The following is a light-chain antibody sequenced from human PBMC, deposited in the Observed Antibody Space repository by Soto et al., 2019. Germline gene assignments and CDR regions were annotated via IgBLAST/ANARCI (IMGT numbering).Light chain of an antibody. J-gene: IGKJ1*01. CDR2: WAS. Sequence: DIVMTQSPDSLAVSLGERATINCKSSQPVLSRSNNKNYLSWYQQKPGQPPKLLISWASTRVSGVPDRFSGSGSGTDFTLTISTLQAEDVAVYYCQQYDSAPWAFGPGTKVEIQ. CDR1: QPVLSRSNNKNY. CDR3: QQYDSAPWA. V-gene: IGKV4-1*01.